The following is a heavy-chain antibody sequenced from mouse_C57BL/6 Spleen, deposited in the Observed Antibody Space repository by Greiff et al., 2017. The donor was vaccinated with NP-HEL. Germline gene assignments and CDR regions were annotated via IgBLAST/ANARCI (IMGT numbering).Heavy chain of an antibody. V-gene: IGHV5-17*01. J-gene: IGHJ3*01. CDR3: ARSSLTWFAY. CDR2: ISSGSSTI. CDR1: GFTFSDYG. Sequence: EVKLVESGGGLVKPGGSLKLSCAASGFTFSDYGMHWVRQAPEKGLEWVAYISSGSSTIYYADTVKGRFTISRDNAKNTLFLQMTSLRSEDTAMYYCARSSLTWFAYWGQGTLVTVSA. D-gene: IGHD6-1*01.